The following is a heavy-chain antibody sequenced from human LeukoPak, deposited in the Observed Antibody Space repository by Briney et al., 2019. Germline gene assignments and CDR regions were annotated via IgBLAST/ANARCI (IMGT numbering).Heavy chain of an antibody. CDR1: GFTFSSYG. CDR3: AKGPELLPDY. D-gene: IGHD1-26*01. V-gene: IGHV3-30*02. Sequence: GGSLRLSCVASGFTFSSYGMHWVRQAPGKGLEWVAVIWYGGSTDSVKGRFTISRDNSKNTLYLQMNSLRAEDTAVYYCAKGPELLPDYWGQGTLVTVSS. CDR2: IWYGGS. J-gene: IGHJ4*02.